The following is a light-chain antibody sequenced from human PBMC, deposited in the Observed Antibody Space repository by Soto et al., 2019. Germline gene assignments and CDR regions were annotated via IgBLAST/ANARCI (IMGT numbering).Light chain of an antibody. Sequence: DIQMTQSPSTLSASVGDRVTITCRASQSIGGSLAWYQQKPGKAPNFLIYKASSLQSGVPSRFSGSISGTEFTLTIRSLQPDDFAIYYCQQHESYPWTFGQGTKVEIK. J-gene: IGKJ1*01. V-gene: IGKV1-5*03. CDR1: QSIGGS. CDR3: QQHESYPWT. CDR2: KAS.